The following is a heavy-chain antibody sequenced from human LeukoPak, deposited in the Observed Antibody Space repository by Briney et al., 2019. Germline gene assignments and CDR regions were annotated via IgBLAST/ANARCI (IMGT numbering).Heavy chain of an antibody. V-gene: IGHV3-23*01. CDR1: GFTFSSYS. CDR3: AKYGDDYGDYPHY. J-gene: IGHJ4*02. Sequence: PGGSLRLSCAASGFTFSSYSMNWVRQAPGKGLEWVSAISGSGGSTYYADSVKGRFTISRDNSKNTLYLQMNSLRAEDTAVYYCAKYGDDYGDYPHYWGQGTLVTVSS. D-gene: IGHD4-17*01. CDR2: ISGSGGST.